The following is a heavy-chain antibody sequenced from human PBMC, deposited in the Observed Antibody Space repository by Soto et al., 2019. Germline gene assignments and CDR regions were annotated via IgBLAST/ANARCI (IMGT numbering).Heavy chain of an antibody. CDR3: ARPIAGGVSGYYH. CDR2: FYYGAKT. CDR1: GGSISGSNFY. J-gene: IGHJ4*02. V-gene: IGHV4-39*01. D-gene: IGHD3-22*01. Sequence: QLQLQESGPGLVKPSESLSLTCTVSGGSISGSNFYWAWIRQPPGKGLEWIGSFYYGAKTYYTPSLESRLTISVDTSKNEFSLKLSSVTAADTAVYYCARPIAGGVSGYYHWGQGTLVTVSS.